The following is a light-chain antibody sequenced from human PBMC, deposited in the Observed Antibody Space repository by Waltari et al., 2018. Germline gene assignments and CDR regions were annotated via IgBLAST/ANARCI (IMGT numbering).Light chain of an antibody. CDR2: GKH. CDR1: SLRTYY. V-gene: IGLV3-19*01. Sequence: SSGLTQDPAVSVALGQTVSITCQGDSLRTYYASWYQQKPGQAPVLVISGKHKWPSGIPNRFSGSSSGSTASLTITGAQAEDEADYYCNSRDSSGNHLLFGGGTKLTVL. J-gene: IGLJ2*01. CDR3: NSRDSSGNHLL.